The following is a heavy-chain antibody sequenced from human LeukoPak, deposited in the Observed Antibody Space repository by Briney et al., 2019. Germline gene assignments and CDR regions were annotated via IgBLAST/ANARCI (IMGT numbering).Heavy chain of an antibody. CDR2: FDPEDGET. V-gene: IGHV1-24*01. CDR3: ARGEVWFDP. J-gene: IGHJ5*02. CDR1: GYTLTELS. Sequence: ASVKVSCKVSGYTLTELSMHWVRQAPGKGLEWMGGFDPEDGETIYAQKFQGRVTMTRDTSISTAYMELSRLRSDDTAVYYCARGEVWFDPWGQGTLVTVSS.